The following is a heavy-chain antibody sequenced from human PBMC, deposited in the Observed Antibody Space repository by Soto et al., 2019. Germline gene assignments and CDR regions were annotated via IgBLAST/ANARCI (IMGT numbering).Heavy chain of an antibody. Sequence: EVQLVESGGGLVQPGGSLRLSCAASGFTFSSYWMSWVRQAPGKGLEWVANIKQDGSEKYYVDSVKGRFTISRDNAKNSLYLQMNSLRAEDTAVYYCARASSIAARPHYYYGMDVWGQGTTVTVSS. D-gene: IGHD6-6*01. CDR2: IKQDGSEK. CDR1: GFTFSSYW. J-gene: IGHJ6*02. V-gene: IGHV3-7*01. CDR3: ARASSIAARPHYYYGMDV.